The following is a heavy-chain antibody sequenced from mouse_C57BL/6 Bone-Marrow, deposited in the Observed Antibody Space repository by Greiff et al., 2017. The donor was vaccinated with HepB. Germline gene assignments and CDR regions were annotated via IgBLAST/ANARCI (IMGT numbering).Heavy chain of an antibody. CDR3: APTGGYYFDY. J-gene: IGHJ2*01. V-gene: IGHV1-55*01. Sequence: VKLMESGAELVKPGASVKMSCKASGYTFTSYWITWVKQRPGQGLEWIGDIYPGSGSTNYNEKFKSKATLTVDTSSSTAYMQLSSLTSEDSAVYYCAPTGGYYFDYWGQGTTLTVSS. CDR1: GYTFTSYW. CDR2: IYPGSGST.